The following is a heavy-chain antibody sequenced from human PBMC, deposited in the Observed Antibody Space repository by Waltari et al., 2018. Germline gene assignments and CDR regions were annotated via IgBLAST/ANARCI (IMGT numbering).Heavy chain of an antibody. J-gene: IGHJ4*02. Sequence: QVQLVQSGAEVKNPGASVKVSCQASGYTFSDHYIHWVRQAPGQGLEWMAWINCNGGGTRYAQKFQGRVTVTRDTSINTAFIEVTRLTSDDTAVYYCARGYGYGPYWGQGTLVTVSS. CDR2: INCNGGGT. D-gene: IGHD3-16*01. CDR3: ARGYGYGPY. CDR1: GYTFSDHY. V-gene: IGHV1-2*02.